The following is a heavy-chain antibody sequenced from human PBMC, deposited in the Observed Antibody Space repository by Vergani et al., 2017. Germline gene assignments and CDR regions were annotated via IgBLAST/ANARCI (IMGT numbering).Heavy chain of an antibody. CDR1: GFTFSSYS. Sequence: EVQLVESGGGLVKPGGSLRLSCAASGFTFSSYSMNWVRHAPGKGLEWVSSISSSSSYIYYTDSGKGRFNFSRDNAKNSLYLQMNSLRAEDTAVYSCARETAHGAFDIWGQGTMVTVSS. J-gene: IGHJ3*02. D-gene: IGHD1-1*01. CDR3: ARETAHGAFDI. V-gene: IGHV3-21*01. CDR2: ISSSSSYI.